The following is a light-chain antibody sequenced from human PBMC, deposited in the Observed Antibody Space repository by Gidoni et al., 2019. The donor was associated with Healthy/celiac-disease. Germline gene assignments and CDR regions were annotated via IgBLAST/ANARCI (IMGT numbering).Light chain of an antibody. V-gene: IGKV1-39*01. CDR3: QQSYSTPLT. J-gene: IGKJ4*01. CDR2: AAS. CDR1: QGISSY. Sequence: DIQMTKPPPSLSASVVDRVTITCRASQGISSYLNWYQQKPGKAPKLLIYAASSLQSGVPSRFSGSGSGTDFTLTISSLQPEDFATYYCQQSYSTPLTFGGGTKVEIK.